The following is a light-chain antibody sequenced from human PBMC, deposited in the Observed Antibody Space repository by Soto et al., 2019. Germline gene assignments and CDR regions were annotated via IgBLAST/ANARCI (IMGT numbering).Light chain of an antibody. Sequence: QSVLTQPASVSGSPGQSITISCTGTRSDVGRYNSVSWYQQLPGKAPQLIISAVRQRPSGVPDRFSGSKSGNTASLTISGLQTDDEADYFCFSYTANDNWVFGGGTKLTVL. J-gene: IGLJ3*02. CDR3: FSYTANDNWV. V-gene: IGLV2-11*01. CDR1: RSDVGRYNS. CDR2: AVR.